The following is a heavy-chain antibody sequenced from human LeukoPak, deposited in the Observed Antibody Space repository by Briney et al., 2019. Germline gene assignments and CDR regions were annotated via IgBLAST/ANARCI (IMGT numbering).Heavy chain of an antibody. CDR1: GYTFTNYD. CDR3: ARGILGRGVIFVPYYYYMDV. V-gene: IGHV1-8*01. CDR2: VNPNSGKT. D-gene: IGHD3-10*01. Sequence: ASXKVSCKASGYTFTNYDINWVRQATGQGLEWMGWVNPNSGKTGYAQNFQAIVTITRNTSISTAYMELSSLRSEDTAVYYCARGILGRGVIFVPYYYYMDVWGKGTTVTVSS. J-gene: IGHJ6*03.